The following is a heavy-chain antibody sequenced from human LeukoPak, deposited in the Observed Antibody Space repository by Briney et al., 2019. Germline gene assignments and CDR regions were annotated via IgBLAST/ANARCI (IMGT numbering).Heavy chain of an antibody. V-gene: IGHV1-2*06. D-gene: IGHD3-3*01. CDR2: INPNSGGT. Sequence: ASVKVSCKASGYTFTGYYVHWVRQAPGQGLEWMGRINPNSGGTNYAQKFQGRVTMTRDTSISTAYMELSRLRSDDTAVYYCARGGYDFVYYYYGMDVWGQGTTVTVSS. CDR1: GYTFTGYY. CDR3: ARGGYDFVYYYYGMDV. J-gene: IGHJ6*02.